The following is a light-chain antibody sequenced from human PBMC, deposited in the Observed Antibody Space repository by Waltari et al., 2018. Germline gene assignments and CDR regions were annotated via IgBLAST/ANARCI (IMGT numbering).Light chain of an antibody. CDR3: QQYNSFSRT. J-gene: IGKJ1*01. V-gene: IGKV1-5*03. Sequence: DIQMTQSPSTLSASIGVRVTITCRASQSIISSLAWYQQNPGKAPKLLIYKASTLESGVPSRFSGSGSGTEFTLTISSLQPGDFATYYCQQYNSFSRTFGQGTKVDIK. CDR1: QSIISS. CDR2: KAS.